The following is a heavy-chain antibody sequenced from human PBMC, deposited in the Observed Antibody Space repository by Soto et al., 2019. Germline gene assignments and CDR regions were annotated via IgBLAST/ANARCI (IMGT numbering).Heavy chain of an antibody. Sequence: GASVKVSCKASGYTFTSYDINWVRQATGQGLEWMGWMNPNSGNTGYAQKFQGRVTMTRSTSISTAYMELSSLRSEDTAVYYCARGIDRHYDFWSGYFLDAFDIWGQGTMVTVSS. D-gene: IGHD3-3*01. V-gene: IGHV1-8*01. CDR1: GYTFTSYD. CDR2: MNPNSGNT. J-gene: IGHJ3*02. CDR3: ARGIDRHYDFWSGYFLDAFDI.